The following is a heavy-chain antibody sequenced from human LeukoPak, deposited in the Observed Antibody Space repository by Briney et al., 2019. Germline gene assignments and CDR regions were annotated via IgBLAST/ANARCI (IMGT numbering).Heavy chain of an antibody. J-gene: IGHJ6*02. CDR3: AKGLAYCGGDCYAYYYYGMDV. CDR2: ISGSGGRT. D-gene: IGHD2-21*02. Sequence: GGSLRLSCAASGFTYRSYAMNWVRQAPGKGLEWVSTISGSGGRTYYADSVKGRFTMSRDNSKNTLYLQMSSLRAEDTAVYYCAKGLAYCGGDCYAYYYYGMDVWGQGTTVTVSS. CDR1: GFTYRSYA. V-gene: IGHV3-23*01.